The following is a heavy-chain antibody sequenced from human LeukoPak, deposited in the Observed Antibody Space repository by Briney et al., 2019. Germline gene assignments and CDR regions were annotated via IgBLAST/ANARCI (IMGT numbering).Heavy chain of an antibody. CDR1: GYTFTGYY. J-gene: IGHJ4*02. Sequence: GASVKVSCKASGYTFTGYYMHWVRQAPGQGLEWMGWLNPNSGDTKYAQKFQGRVTMTRDTSISTAYMELSRLRSDDTAVYYCATQRGSYLWGTDFDYWGQGTLVTVSS. CDR2: LNPNSGDT. D-gene: IGHD3-16*01. V-gene: IGHV1-2*02. CDR3: ATQRGSYLWGTDFDY.